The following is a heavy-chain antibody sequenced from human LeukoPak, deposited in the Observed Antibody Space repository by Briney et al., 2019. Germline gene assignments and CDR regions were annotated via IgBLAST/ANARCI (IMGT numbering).Heavy chain of an antibody. V-gene: IGHV4-61*05. Sequence: PSETLSLTCTVSGGSISSSSYYWGWIRQPPGKGLEWIGYIFYSGSTNYNPSLKSRVTISVDTSKNQFSLKLSSVTAADTAVYYCARLYNVAGTWFEAFDIWGQGTMVTVSS. CDR1: GGSISSSSYY. J-gene: IGHJ3*02. D-gene: IGHD6-19*01. CDR3: ARLYNVAGTWFEAFDI. CDR2: IFYSGST.